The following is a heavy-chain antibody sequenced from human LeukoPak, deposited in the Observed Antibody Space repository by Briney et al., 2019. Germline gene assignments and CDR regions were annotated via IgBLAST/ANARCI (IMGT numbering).Heavy chain of an antibody. CDR2: INPSGGST. V-gene: IGHV1-46*01. CDR3: AREGYYYDSSGYFPYFDY. CDR1: GYTFTSYY. J-gene: IGHJ4*02. D-gene: IGHD3-22*01. Sequence: ASVKVSCKASGYTFTSYYMHWVRQAPGQGREWMGIINPSGGSTSYAQKFQGSVTMTRDTSTSTVYMEPSSLRSEDTAVYYCAREGYYYDSSGYFPYFDYWGQGTLVTVSS.